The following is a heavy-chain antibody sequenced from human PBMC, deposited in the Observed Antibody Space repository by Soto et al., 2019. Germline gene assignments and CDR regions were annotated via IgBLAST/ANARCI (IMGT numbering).Heavy chain of an antibody. CDR3: ARGPITTNPRFDP. D-gene: IGHD3-22*01. V-gene: IGHV4-34*01. J-gene: IGHJ5*02. Sequence: SDTLSLTCAFYGGSFSGYYWNWIRQPPGKGLDWIGEINHSGSTNYNPSLKSRVTISVDTSKNQFSLKPSTVTAADTAVYYCARGPITTNPRFDPWGQGTLVTVSS. CDR1: GGSFSGYY. CDR2: INHSGST.